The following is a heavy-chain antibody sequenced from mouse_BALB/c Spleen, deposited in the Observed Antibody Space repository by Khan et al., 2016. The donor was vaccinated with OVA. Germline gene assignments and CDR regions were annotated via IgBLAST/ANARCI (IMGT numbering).Heavy chain of an antibody. Sequence: HLQESGSGLVKPSQSLPLTCSVTGYPLTTDYAWNWIWQFSGNKLEWIGYICYSFIIKYNPSIKSRISITRDTSKNTLFLQLKTVTSEDTARYYCARVYGGDFDYWGQGTSLTVSS. D-gene: IGHD1-1*01. CDR1: GYPLTTDYA. J-gene: IGHJ2*02. CDR3: ARVYGGDFDY. CDR2: ICYSFII. V-gene: IGHV3-2*02.